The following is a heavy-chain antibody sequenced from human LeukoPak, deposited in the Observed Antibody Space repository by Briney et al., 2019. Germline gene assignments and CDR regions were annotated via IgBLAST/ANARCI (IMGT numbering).Heavy chain of an antibody. J-gene: IGHJ6*02. CDR2: ISYDGSNK. Sequence: GRSLRLSCAASGFTFSSYAMHWVRQAPGKGLEWVAVISYDGSNKYYADSVKGRFTISRDNSKNTLYLQMNSLRAEDTAVYYCARDVEADNSYGMDVWGQGTTVTVSS. D-gene: IGHD5-24*01. CDR3: ARDVEADNSYGMDV. V-gene: IGHV3-30*04. CDR1: GFTFSSYA.